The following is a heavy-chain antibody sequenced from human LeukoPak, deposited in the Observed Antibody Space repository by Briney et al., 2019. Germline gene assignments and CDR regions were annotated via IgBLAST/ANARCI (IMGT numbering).Heavy chain of an antibody. J-gene: IGHJ6*02. CDR2: INPNSGGT. V-gene: IGHV1-2*02. D-gene: IGHD3-3*01. CDR3: ARAPLNDFWSGYLFGYYYYGMDV. CDR1: GYTFTGYY. Sequence: ASVTVSCKASGYTFTGYYMHWVRQAPGQGLEWMGWINPNSGGTNYAQKFQGRVTMTRNTSISTAYMELSSLRSEDMAVYYCARAPLNDFWSGYLFGYYYYGMDVWGQGTTVTVSS.